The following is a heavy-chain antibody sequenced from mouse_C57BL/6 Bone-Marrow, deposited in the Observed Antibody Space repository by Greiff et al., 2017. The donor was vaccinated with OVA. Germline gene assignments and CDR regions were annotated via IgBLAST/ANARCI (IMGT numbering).Heavy chain of an antibody. V-gene: IGHV1-69*01. CDR3: ARGGWGAWFAY. J-gene: IGHJ3*01. Sequence: QVQLQQPGAELVMPGASVKLSCKASGYTFTSYWMHWVKQRPGQGLEWIGEIDPSDSYTNYNQKFKGKSTLTVDKSSSTAYMQLSSLTSEDSAVYWCARGGWGAWFAYWGRGTRVSVST. D-gene: IGHD1-1*02. CDR2: IDPSDSYT. CDR1: GYTFTSYW.